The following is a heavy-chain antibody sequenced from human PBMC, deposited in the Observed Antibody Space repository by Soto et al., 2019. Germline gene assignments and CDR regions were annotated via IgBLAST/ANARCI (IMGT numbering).Heavy chain of an antibody. CDR3: ARQRTSVVTQAYFDV. D-gene: IGHD2-21*02. J-gene: IGHJ4*02. V-gene: IGHV4-59*04. CDR2: IYYSGST. CDR1: GGSISSYY. Sequence: SETLSLTCTVSGGSISSYYWSWIRQPPGRGLEWIGSIYYSGSTYNNPSLRSRVSMSIDTSKDQFSLKLKSVTAADTALYFCARQRTSVVTQAYFDVWGPGSLVTVSS.